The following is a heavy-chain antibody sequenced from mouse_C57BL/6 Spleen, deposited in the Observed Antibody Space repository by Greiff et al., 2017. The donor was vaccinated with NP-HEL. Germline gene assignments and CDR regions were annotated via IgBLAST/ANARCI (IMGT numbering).Heavy chain of an antibody. J-gene: IGHJ4*01. CDR3: TTNYYGSSYNYYARDY. CDR2: IDPENGDT. V-gene: IGHV14-4*01. D-gene: IGHD1-1*01. CDR1: GFNIKDDY. Sequence: VQLQQSGAELVRPGASVKLSCTASGFNIKDDYMHWVKQRPEQGLEWIGWIDPENGDTEYASKFQGKATITADTSSNTAYLPLSSLTSEDTAVYYCTTNYYGSSYNYYARDYWGQGTSVTVSS.